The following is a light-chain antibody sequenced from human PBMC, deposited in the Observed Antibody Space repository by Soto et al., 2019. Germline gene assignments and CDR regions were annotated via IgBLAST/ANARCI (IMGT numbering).Light chain of an antibody. CDR1: QDISIY. CDR2: KAS. Sequence: IQLTQSPSSLSASVGDSVTITCRASQDISIYLAWYQQKPGKAPKLLIYKASTLKSGVPSRFSGSGSGTEFTLTISSLQPDDFATYYCQHYNGYSEAFGQGTKVDIK. V-gene: IGKV1-5*03. J-gene: IGKJ1*01. CDR3: QHYNGYSEA.